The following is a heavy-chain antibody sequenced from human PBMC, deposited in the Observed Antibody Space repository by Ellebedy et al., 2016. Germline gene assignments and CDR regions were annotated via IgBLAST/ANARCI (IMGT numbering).Heavy chain of an antibody. V-gene: IGHV3-7*01. CDR2: IKRDGDDE. CDR3: ARDRSGWSRDC. Sequence: GGSLRLSCAASGFTITPYSMTWVRQAPGKGLEWVATIKRDGDDEYYVDSVKGRFTVSRDNAKNSVYLQMNSLRADDTAVYYCARDRSGWSRDCWGQGTLVTVSS. D-gene: IGHD6-19*01. J-gene: IGHJ4*02. CDR1: GFTITPYS.